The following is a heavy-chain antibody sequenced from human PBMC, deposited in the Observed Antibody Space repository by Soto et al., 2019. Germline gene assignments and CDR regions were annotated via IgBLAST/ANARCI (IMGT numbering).Heavy chain of an antibody. CDR2: INLSDGGT. J-gene: IGHJ2*01. Sequence: QVQLVQSGAEVKKPGASVKVSCKASGYTFTNYHMHWVRQAPGLGLEWMGTINLSDGGTGYTERSQGRVTMTRDRSTSTGYMELSGLRSEDTAVYYCASELTGTAHFDVWGRGTLVTVSS. CDR1: GYTFTNYH. D-gene: IGHD1-20*01. CDR3: ASELTGTAHFDV. V-gene: IGHV1-46*01.